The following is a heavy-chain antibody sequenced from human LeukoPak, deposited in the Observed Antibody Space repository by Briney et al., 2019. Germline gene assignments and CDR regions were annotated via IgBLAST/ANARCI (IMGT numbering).Heavy chain of an antibody. Sequence: SLRLSCAASGFIFDDYAMHWVRQAPGKGLVCVSGINWNSGTIGYADSVKGRFTISRDNAKNSLYLQMNSLRADDMAFYYCARDRFRYCSGAYCSHFEFWGQGTLVSVSS. CDR2: INWNSGTI. J-gene: IGHJ4*02. V-gene: IGHV3-9*03. D-gene: IGHD2-15*01. CDR3: ARDRFRYCSGAYCSHFEF. CDR1: GFIFDDYA.